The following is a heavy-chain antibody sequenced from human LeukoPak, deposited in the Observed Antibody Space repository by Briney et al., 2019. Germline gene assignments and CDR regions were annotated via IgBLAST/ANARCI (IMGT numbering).Heavy chain of an antibody. CDR2: ISYDGSNK. V-gene: IGHV3-30*18. Sequence: GGSLRLSCAASGFTFSSYGMHWVRQAPGKGLEGVAVISYDGSNKYYADSVKGRFTISRDNSKNTLYLQMNSLRAEDTAVYYCAKDGVRYYDSSGYYLDYWGQGTLVTVSS. CDR1: GFTFSSYG. D-gene: IGHD3-22*01. J-gene: IGHJ4*02. CDR3: AKDGVRYYDSSGYYLDY.